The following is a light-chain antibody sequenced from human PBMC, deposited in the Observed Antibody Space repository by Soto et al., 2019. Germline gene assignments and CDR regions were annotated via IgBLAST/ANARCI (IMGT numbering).Light chain of an antibody. V-gene: IGLV2-14*01. Sequence: QSALTQPASVSGSPGQSITISCTGTNSDIGGYYFVSWYQQHPGKAPKLMIYDVSHRPSGDSNRFSGSKSGNTASLTISGLQAEDEADYYCSSYSSTTTHVVFGGGTQLTVL. CDR2: DVS. J-gene: IGLJ2*01. CDR1: NSDIGGYYF. CDR3: SSYSSTTTHVV.